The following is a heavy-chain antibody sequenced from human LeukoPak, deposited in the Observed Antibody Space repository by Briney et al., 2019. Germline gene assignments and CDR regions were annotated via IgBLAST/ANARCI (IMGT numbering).Heavy chain of an antibody. J-gene: IGHJ4*02. CDR1: GFTVSSNY. V-gene: IGHV3-53*01. Sequence: GGSLRLSCAASGFTVSSNYMSWVRQAPGEGLEWGSVIYSGGSTYYADSVKGRFTISRDNSKNTLYLQMNSLRAEDTAVYYCARDRGRQWPLIDYWGQGTLVTVSS. CDR3: ARDRGRQWPLIDY. D-gene: IGHD3-10*01. CDR2: IYSGGST.